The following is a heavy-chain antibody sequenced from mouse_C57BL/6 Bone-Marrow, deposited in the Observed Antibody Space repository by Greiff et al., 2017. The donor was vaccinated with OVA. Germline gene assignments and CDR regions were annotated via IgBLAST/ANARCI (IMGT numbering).Heavy chain of an antibody. V-gene: IGHV14-4*01. CDR1: GFNIKDDY. CDR3: TRPAVVATGDYAMDY. Sequence: VQLQQSGAELVRPGASVKLSCTASGFNIKDDYMPWVKQRPEQGLEWIGWLDPENGDTEYASKFQGKATITADTSSNTAYLQLSSLTSEDTAVYYCTRPAVVATGDYAMDYWGQGTSVTGSS. D-gene: IGHD1-1*01. J-gene: IGHJ4*01. CDR2: LDPENGDT.